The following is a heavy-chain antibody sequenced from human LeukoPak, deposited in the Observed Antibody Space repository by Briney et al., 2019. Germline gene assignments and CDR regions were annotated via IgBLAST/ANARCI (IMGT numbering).Heavy chain of an antibody. Sequence: GGSLRLSCVASGFTFTNAWMSWVGQAPGKGLEWVGFIRSKAYGGTTEYAASVKGRFTISRDDSKSIAYLQMNSLKTEDTAVYYCTRDSGYYVSFAFDIWGQGTMVTVSS. J-gene: IGHJ3*02. V-gene: IGHV3-49*04. CDR3: TRDSGYYVSFAFDI. D-gene: IGHD3-22*01. CDR2: IRSKAYGGTT. CDR1: GFTFTNAW.